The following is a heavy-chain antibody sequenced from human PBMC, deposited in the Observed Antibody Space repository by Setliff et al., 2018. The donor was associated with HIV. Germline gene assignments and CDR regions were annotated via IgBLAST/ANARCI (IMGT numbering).Heavy chain of an antibody. CDR1: GYSFSRYW. V-gene: IGHV5-51*01. Sequence: SGGSLKLSCEGSGYSFSRYWIGWVRQMPGKGLEWMGVIYPGDSSSKYSPSFQGQVTISGDTSNSTAYLQWNSLKASDTAIYYCARHPIHTYGYGAFDFWGRGTLVTVSS. J-gene: IGHJ4*02. CDR2: IYPGDSSS. D-gene: IGHD5-18*01. CDR3: ARHPIHTYGYGAFDF.